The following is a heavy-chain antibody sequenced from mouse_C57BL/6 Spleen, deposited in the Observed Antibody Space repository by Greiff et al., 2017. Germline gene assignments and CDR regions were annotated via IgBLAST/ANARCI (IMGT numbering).Heavy chain of an antibody. CDR2: IYPGSGST. V-gene: IGHV1-55*01. D-gene: IGHD2-4*01. Sequence: VQLQQPGAELVKPGASVKMSCKASGYTFTSYWITWVKQRPGQGLEWIGNIYPGSGSTNYNEKFKGKATLTVDTSSSTAYMPLSRLTSEDSAVYYCARAGDYDYGFDFWGQGTTLTVSS. J-gene: IGHJ2*01. CDR1: GYTFTSYW. CDR3: ARAGDYDYGFDF.